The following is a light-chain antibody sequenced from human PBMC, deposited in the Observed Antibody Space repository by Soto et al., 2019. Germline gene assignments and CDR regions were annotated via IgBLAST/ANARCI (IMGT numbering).Light chain of an antibody. Sequence: DIQVTQSPSTLSASVGDRVIITCRASRSISSWLAWYQQKPGKAPKALIYKASSLESGVPSRFSGSESGTEFTLTISSLQPDDFATYYCQQYNTFPWTFGQGTKVEVK. V-gene: IGKV1-5*03. CDR3: QQYNTFPWT. CDR1: RSISSW. J-gene: IGKJ1*01. CDR2: KAS.